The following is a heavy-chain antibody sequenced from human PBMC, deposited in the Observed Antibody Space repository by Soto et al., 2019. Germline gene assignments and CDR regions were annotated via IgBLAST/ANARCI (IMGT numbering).Heavy chain of an antibody. CDR2: IYNSGST. Sequence: SETLSLTCTVSGGSISSYYWSWIRQPPGKGLEWIGYIYNSGSTNYNPSLKSRVTISVDMSKNQFSLRLSSVTAADTAVYYCARGDSGYLDYWGQGTLVTVSS. V-gene: IGHV4-59*01. CDR3: ARGDSGYLDY. D-gene: IGHD3-22*01. J-gene: IGHJ4*02. CDR1: GGSISSYY.